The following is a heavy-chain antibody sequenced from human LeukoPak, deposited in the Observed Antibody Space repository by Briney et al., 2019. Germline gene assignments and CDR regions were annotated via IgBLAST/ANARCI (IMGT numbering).Heavy chain of an antibody. CDR2: IKPDGSEK. V-gene: IGHV3-7*01. CDR3: ATAYFYATAD. Sequence: SWIRQPPGKGLEWVANIKPDGSEKYYVDSVKGRFTMSRDNAQNSLYLQMNSLRAEDTAIYYCATAYFYATADWGQGTLVTVSS. J-gene: IGHJ4*02. D-gene: IGHD3-10*01.